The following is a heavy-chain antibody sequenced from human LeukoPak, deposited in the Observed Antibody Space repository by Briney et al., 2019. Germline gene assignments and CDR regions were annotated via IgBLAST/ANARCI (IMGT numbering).Heavy chain of an antibody. D-gene: IGHD3-10*01. J-gene: IGHJ6*02. Sequence: PGGSERLLCAASGFTFSSYAMYWVRHAPGKGLEWVVLIWYDGSNKYYAHSVKGRFSLSRGSSKNTWYLQMNSLRAEDTAVYYCARVSGHSSRGLYYNLDVWGQGTTVTVSS. CDR2: IWYDGSNK. CDR1: GFTFSSYA. CDR3: ARVSGHSSRGLYYNLDV. V-gene: IGHV3-33*08.